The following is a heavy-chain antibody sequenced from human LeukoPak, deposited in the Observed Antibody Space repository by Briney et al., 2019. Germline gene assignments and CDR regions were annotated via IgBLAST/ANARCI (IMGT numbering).Heavy chain of an antibody. J-gene: IGHJ4*02. CDR1: GFTFSSSV. V-gene: IGHV3-49*04. CDR3: TSRYYYDGSGYLY. Sequence: GGSLRLSCAASGFTFSSSVMHWVRQAPGKGLEWVGLIRSKAYGGTTEYAASVKGRFTISRNDSKSIAYLQMNSLKTEDTAVYYCTSRYYYDGSGYLYWGQGTLVTVSS. CDR2: IRSKAYGGTT. D-gene: IGHD3-22*01.